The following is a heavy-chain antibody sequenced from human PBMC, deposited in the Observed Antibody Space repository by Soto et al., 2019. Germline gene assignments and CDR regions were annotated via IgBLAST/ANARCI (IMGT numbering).Heavy chain of an antibody. CDR2: INHSGST. V-gene: IGHV4-34*01. D-gene: IGHD3-10*01. CDR3: ARGGGDYYMDV. Sequence: QVQIQQWGTGLLKPSETLSLTCAVYGGSFSGYYWSWIRQPPGKGLGWIGEINHSGSTNYNPSLKSRVTISIDTSKNQFSLKLSSVTAEDTAVYYCARGGGDYYMDVWGNGTTVIDSS. J-gene: IGHJ6*03. CDR1: GGSFSGYY.